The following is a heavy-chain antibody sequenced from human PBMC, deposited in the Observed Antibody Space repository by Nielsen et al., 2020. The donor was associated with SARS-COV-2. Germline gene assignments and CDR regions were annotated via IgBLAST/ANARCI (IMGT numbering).Heavy chain of an antibody. J-gene: IGHJ5*02. D-gene: IGHD6-13*01. Sequence: GESLKISCAASGFTFSSYSMNWVRQAPGKGLEWVSSISSSSSTIYYADSVKGRFTISRDNAKNSLYLQMNSLRAEDTAVYYCARDLDSSSWYGEDNWFDPWGQGTLVTVSS. CDR1: GFTFSSYS. V-gene: IGHV3-48*01. CDR3: ARDLDSSSWYGEDNWFDP. CDR2: ISSSSSTI.